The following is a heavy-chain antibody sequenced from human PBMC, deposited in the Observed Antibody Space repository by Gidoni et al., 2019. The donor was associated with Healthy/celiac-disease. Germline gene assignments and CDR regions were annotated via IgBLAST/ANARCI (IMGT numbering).Heavy chain of an antibody. CDR2: INPNSGGT. Sequence: QVQLVQSGAEVTKPGASVKVSCKVSGYTFTGYYMHWVRQAPGQGLEWMGWINPNSGGTNYAQKFQGKVTMTRDTSISTAYMELSRLRSDDTAVYYCASPTTHGHYYFDYWGQGTLVTVSS. V-gene: IGHV1-2*02. D-gene: IGHD1-1*01. J-gene: IGHJ4*02. CDR3: ASPTTHGHYYFDY. CDR1: GYTFTGYY.